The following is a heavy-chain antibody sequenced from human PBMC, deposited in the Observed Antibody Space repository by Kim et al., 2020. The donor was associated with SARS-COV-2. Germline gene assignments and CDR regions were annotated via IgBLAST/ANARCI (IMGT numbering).Heavy chain of an antibody. J-gene: IGHJ4*02. Sequence: YYNPSLKSQVTISVDTSKTQFALKLSSVTAADTAVYNCARRRIELWAGIDYWGQGTLVTVSS. D-gene: IGHD5-18*01. CDR3: ARRRIELWAGIDY. V-gene: IGHV4-39*01.